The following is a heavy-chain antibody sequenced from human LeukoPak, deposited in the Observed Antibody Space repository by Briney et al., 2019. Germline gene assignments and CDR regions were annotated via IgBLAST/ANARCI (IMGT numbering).Heavy chain of an antibody. J-gene: IGHJ6*02. V-gene: IGHV3-23*01. CDR1: GFTFSSYA. CDR3: AKNVGLQWFQYGMDV. CDR2: ISGSGGST. Sequence: GGSLRLSCAASGFTFSSYAMSWVRQAPGKGLEWVSAISGSGGSTYYADSVKGRFTISRDNSKNTLYLQMNSLRAEDTAVYYCAKNVGLQWFQYGMDVWGQGTTVTVSS. D-gene: IGHD3-10*01.